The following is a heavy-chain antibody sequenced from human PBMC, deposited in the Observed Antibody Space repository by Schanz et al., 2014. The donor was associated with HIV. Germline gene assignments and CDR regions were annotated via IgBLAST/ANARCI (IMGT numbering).Heavy chain of an antibody. CDR2: IYYSGST. J-gene: IGHJ5*02. CDR3: VGHQDYKWFDP. Sequence: QVQLQESGPGLVKPSQTLSLTCTVSGGSISRGYYYWNWIRQHPGKGLEWIGYIYYSGSTYYNPSLKSRLIISVDTSKNQFSLKLSSVTAADTAMYFCVGHQDYKWFDPWGQGTLVTVSS. CDR1: GGSISRGYYY. D-gene: IGHD2-15*01. V-gene: IGHV4-31*03.